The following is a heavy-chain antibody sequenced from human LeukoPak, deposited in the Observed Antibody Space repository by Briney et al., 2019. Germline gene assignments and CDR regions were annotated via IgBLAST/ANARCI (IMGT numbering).Heavy chain of an antibody. V-gene: IGHV4-39*01. D-gene: IGHD3-22*01. J-gene: IGHJ3*02. CDR2: IFYSGST. CDR3: ARNFYDSSVAFDI. Sequence: PSETLSLTCTVSGGSIGSSSYYWGWIRQPPGKGLEWIGNIFYSGSTYYNPSLKSRVTISVDTSKNQFSLKLSSVTAADTAMYYCARNFYDSSVAFDIWGQGTMLTVSS. CDR1: GGSIGSSSYY.